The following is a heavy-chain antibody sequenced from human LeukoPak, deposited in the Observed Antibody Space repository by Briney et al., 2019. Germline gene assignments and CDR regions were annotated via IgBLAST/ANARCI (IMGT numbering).Heavy chain of an antibody. Sequence: PSETLSLTCTVSSGSISSNSYYWGWIRQPPGKGLEWIASFYFSGSTYYNPSLKSRVTIYVYTSKNQVSLNLNSVTAADTAVYYCARQSDYGFDYWGQGTLVTVSS. CDR3: ARQSDYGFDY. CDR2: FYFSGST. CDR1: SGSISSNSYY. V-gene: IGHV4-39*01. J-gene: IGHJ4*02. D-gene: IGHD4-17*01.